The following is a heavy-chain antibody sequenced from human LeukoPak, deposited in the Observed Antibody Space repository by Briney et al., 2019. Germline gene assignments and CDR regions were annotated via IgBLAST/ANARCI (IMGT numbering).Heavy chain of an antibody. CDR2: ITGDGVTT. D-gene: IGHD3-16*01. J-gene: IGHJ4*02. Sequence: GGSLRLSCAASGFLFSSSAMSWVRQTPANGLEWVSSITGDGVTTYYADSVKGRFTISRDNSKNILFLQMNSLGAEDSASYFCAKERRRVDTSMIRSYYFDYWGQGTPVTVSS. CDR3: AKERRRVDTSMIRSYYFDY. V-gene: IGHV3-23*01. CDR1: GFLFSSSA.